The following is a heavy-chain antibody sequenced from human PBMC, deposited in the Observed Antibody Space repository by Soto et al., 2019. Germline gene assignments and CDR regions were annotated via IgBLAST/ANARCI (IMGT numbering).Heavy chain of an antibody. CDR1: GFTFSSYT. CDR2: ISGSGGST. CDR3: AKVLRYFDWPLDY. V-gene: IGHV3-23*01. J-gene: IGHJ4*02. Sequence: GGSLRLSCAASGFTFSSYTMSWVRQAPGKGLEWVSAISGSGGSTYYADSVKGRFTISRDNSKNTLYLQMNSLRAEDTAVYYCAKVLRYFDWPLDYWGQGTLVTVSS. D-gene: IGHD3-9*01.